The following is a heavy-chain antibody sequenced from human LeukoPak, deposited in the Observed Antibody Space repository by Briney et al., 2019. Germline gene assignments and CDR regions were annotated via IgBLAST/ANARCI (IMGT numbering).Heavy chain of an antibody. CDR1: GYTFTSYY. CDR3: ARVPSGGPFDY. Sequence: ASVKVSCKASGYTFTSYYMHWVRQAPGQGLEWMGWISPYNANTHFAQNFQGRLTMTTDTSTTTAYMELRSLRSDDTAVYYCARVPSGGPFDYWGQGTLVTVSS. CDR2: ISPYNANT. V-gene: IGHV1-18*04. D-gene: IGHD2-15*01. J-gene: IGHJ4*02.